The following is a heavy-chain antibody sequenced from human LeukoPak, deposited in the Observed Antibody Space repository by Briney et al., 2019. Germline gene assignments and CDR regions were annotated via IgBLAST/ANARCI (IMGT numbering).Heavy chain of an antibody. V-gene: IGHV3-23*01. Sequence: PGGSLRLSCAASGFTFSSYGMSWVRQAPGKGLEWVSAISGSGGSTYYADSVKGRFTISSDNSKNTLYLQMNSLRAEDTAVYYCTRDPRRLDYWGQGTLATVSS. CDR1: GFTFSSYG. CDR3: TRDPRRLDY. J-gene: IGHJ4*02. CDR2: ISGSGGST.